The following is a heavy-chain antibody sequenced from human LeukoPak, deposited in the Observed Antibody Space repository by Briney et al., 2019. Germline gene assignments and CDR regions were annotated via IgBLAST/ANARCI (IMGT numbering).Heavy chain of an antibody. J-gene: IGHJ4*02. V-gene: IGHV3-43*02. Sequence: GGSLRLSCAASGFTFDDYAMHWVRQAPGKGLEWASLISGDGGSTYYADSVKGRFTISRDNSKNSLYLQMNSLRTEDTALYYCAKDLWFGELLSWGSFDYWGQGTLVTVSS. CDR2: ISGDGGST. D-gene: IGHD3-10*01. CDR1: GFTFDDYA. CDR3: AKDLWFGELLSWGSFDY.